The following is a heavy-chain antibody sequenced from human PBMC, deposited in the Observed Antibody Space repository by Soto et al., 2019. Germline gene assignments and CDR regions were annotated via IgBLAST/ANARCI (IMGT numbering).Heavy chain of an antibody. V-gene: IGHV4-59*08. D-gene: IGHD2-15*01. CDR1: GGTISSWY. Sequence: SETLSLTCTVSGGTISSWYWSWIRQPPGKGLEWIGYIYYSGSTNCNPSLKSRVTISVDTSKNQFSLKLSSVTAADTAVYYCARHTPAISISDHWGQGTLVTVSS. J-gene: IGHJ4*02. CDR2: IYYSGST. CDR3: ARHTPAISISDH.